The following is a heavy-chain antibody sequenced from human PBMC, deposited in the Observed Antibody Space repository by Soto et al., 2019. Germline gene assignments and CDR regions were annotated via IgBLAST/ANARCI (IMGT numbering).Heavy chain of an antibody. CDR2: INPNSGGT. Sequence: QVQLVQSGAEVKKPGASVKVSCKASGYTFTGYYMHWVRQAPGQGLEWMGWINPNSGGTNYAQKFQGWVTMTRDTSISTASMELSRLRSDDTAVYYCARGGGLYDSSGYYWVFDYWGQGTLVTVSS. D-gene: IGHD3-22*01. CDR1: GYTFTGYY. J-gene: IGHJ4*02. CDR3: ARGGGLYDSSGYYWVFDY. V-gene: IGHV1-2*04.